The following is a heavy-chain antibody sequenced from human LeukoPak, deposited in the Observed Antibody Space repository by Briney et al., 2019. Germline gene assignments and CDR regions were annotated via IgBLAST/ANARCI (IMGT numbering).Heavy chain of an antibody. J-gene: IGHJ4*02. CDR2: ISTYNGIT. V-gene: IGHV1-18*01. Sequence: ASVKVSCKASGYTFNSYAVTWVRQAPGQGLEWTGWISTYNGITSYAQKLQGRVTMTTDTSSTTAYMELRSLRSDDTALYYCARDRGLRATAGTRIDFWGQGTLVTVSS. D-gene: IGHD6-13*01. CDR3: ARDRGLRATAGTRIDF. CDR1: GYTFNSYA.